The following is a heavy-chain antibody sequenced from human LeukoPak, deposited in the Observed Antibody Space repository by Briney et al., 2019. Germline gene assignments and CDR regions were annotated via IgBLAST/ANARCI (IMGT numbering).Heavy chain of an antibody. J-gene: IGHJ4*02. V-gene: IGHV5-51*01. CDR1: GYRFSSYW. CDR3: VRALGYCSSGSCYYYDY. Sequence: GESLKISCKGSGYRFSSYWIGWVRQMPGKGLEWMGIIYPGDSETRYSPSFQGQVTISADKSISTAYLQWSSLKASDTAMYYCVRALGYCSSGSCYYYDYWGPGTLVTVSS. CDR2: IYPGDSET. D-gene: IGHD2-15*01.